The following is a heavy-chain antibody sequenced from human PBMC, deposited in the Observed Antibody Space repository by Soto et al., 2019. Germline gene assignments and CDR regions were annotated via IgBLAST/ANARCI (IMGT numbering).Heavy chain of an antibody. CDR2: ISGSGGST. D-gene: IGHD2-2*01. J-gene: IGHJ4*02. V-gene: IGHV3-23*01. CDR1: GFTFSSYA. CDR3: AKDGGIVVVPAANPFDY. Sequence: GGSLRLSCAASGFTFSSYAMSWVRQAPGKGLEWVSAISGSGGSTYYADSVKGRFTISRDNSKNTLYLQMNSLRAEDTAVYYCAKDGGIVVVPAANPFDYWGQGTLVTVSS.